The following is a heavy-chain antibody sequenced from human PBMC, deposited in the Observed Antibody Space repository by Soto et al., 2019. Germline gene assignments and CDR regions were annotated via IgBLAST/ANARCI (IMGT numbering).Heavy chain of an antibody. CDR2: IIPIFGTA. CDR1: GGTFSSYA. J-gene: IGHJ3*02. D-gene: IGHD3-10*02. CDR3: AREFVRGVITRNHDAFDI. Sequence: QVQLVQSGAEVKKPGSSVKVSCKASGGTFSSYAISWVRQAPGQGLEWMGGIIPIFGTANYAQKVQGRVKITADESTSTAYMEMSSLRSEDTAVYYCAREFVRGVITRNHDAFDIWGQGTMVTVSS. V-gene: IGHV1-69*01.